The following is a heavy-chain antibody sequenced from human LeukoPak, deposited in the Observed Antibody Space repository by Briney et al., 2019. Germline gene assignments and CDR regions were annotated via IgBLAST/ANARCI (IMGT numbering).Heavy chain of an antibody. CDR2: IYYSGST. CDR1: GGSISSYY. J-gene: IGHJ5*01. Sequence: PSETLSLTCTVSGGSISSYYWSWIRQPPGKGLEWIGYIYYSGSTNYNPSLKSRVTISVDKSKNQFSLTLSYVTAADTAVYYCAAEKLWFGSLGQGTLVTVSS. D-gene: IGHD3-10*01. CDR3: AAEKLWFGS. V-gene: IGHV4-59*01.